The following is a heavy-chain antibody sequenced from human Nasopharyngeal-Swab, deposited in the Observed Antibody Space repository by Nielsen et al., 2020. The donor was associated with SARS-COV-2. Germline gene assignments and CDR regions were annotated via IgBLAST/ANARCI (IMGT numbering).Heavy chain of an antibody. CDR1: GYTFTSYG. CDR2: ISAYNGNT. CDR3: ARENYDILTGSYYYYYYYMDV. D-gene: IGHD3-9*01. J-gene: IGHJ6*03. V-gene: IGHV1-18*01. Sequence: ASVKVSCKASGYTFTSYGISWVRQAPGQGLEWMGWISAYNGNTNYAQKLQGRVTMTTDTSTSTAYMELRGLRSDDTAVYYCARENYDILTGSYYYYYYYMDVWGKGTTVTVSS.